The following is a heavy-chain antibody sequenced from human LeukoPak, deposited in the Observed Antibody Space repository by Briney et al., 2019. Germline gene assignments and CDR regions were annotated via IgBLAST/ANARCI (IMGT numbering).Heavy chain of an antibody. CDR3: ATNKDWAEAD. V-gene: IGHV4-59*03. CDR1: DGSIRTYY. D-gene: IGHD3/OR15-3a*01. J-gene: IGHJ4*02. Sequence: SETLSLTCSVSDGSIRTYYWSWIRQSPGQGLEWIGNIYYRGDNNYNPSLKSRVTISIDTSKNQFSLKVTSLTAADTAVYYCATNKDWAEADWGQGTLVIVSS. CDR2: IYYRGDN.